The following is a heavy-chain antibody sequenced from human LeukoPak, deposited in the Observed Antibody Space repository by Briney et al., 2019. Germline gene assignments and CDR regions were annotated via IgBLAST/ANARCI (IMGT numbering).Heavy chain of an antibody. CDR3: ARQSFWVPGSGSYYNPNFDY. J-gene: IGHJ4*02. CDR1: GYSFTSYW. CDR2: IYPGDSDT. V-gene: IGHV5-51*01. Sequence: GESLKISCKGSGYSFTSYWIGWVRQMPGKGLEWMGIIYPGDSDTRYSPSFQGQVTISADKSISTAYVQWSSLKASDTAMYYCARQSFWVPGSGSYYNPNFDYWGQGTLVTVSS. D-gene: IGHD3-10*01.